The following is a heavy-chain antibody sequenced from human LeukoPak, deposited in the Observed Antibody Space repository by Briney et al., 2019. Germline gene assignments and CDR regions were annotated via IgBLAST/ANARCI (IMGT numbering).Heavy chain of an antibody. D-gene: IGHD1-26*01. CDR2: ISGTGGRT. CDR1: GFTFDTTD. J-gene: IGHJ4*02. V-gene: IGHV3-23*01. Sequence: GGSLRLSCAASGFTFDTTDMTWVRQAPGKGPEWLSCISGTGGRTYYADSVRGRFTISRDNSKNMLYLQMTSLRVEDTATYYCVKNSGIWPFWGRGTLAAVSS. CDR3: VKNSGIWPF.